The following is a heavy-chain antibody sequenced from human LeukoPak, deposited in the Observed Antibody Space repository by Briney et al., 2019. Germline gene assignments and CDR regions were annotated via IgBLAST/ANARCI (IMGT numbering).Heavy chain of an antibody. CDR3: TRVGYIDEGIDY. CDR2: IKQDGSKK. J-gene: IGHJ4*02. V-gene: IGHV3-7*04. Sequence: GGSLRLSSVASGFPFSSYWMTWVRQAPGKGLEWVANIKQDGSKKSYVDSVKGRFTISRDNAKNSLYLQMNSLRAEDTAIYYCTRVGYIDEGIDYWGQGTLVTVSS. CDR1: GFPFSSYW. D-gene: IGHD5-24*01.